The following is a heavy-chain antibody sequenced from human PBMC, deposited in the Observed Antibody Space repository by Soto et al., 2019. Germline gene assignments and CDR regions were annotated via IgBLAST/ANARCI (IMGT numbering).Heavy chain of an antibody. CDR2: INSGNGNT. CDR3: AREEAARTGSGY. CDR1: GYTFTSYA. J-gene: IGHJ4*02. D-gene: IGHD6-6*01. Sequence: GASVKVSCKASGYTFTSYAMHWVRQAPGQRLEWMGWINSGNGNTKYSQKFQGRVTITRDTSASTAYMELSSLRSEDTAVYYCAREEAARTGSGYWGQGTLVTVSS. V-gene: IGHV1-3*01.